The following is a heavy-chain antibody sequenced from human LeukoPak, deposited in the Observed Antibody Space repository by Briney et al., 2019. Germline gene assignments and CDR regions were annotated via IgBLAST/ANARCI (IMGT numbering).Heavy chain of an antibody. CDR1: GFTFSSYW. Sequence: GGSLRLSCAASGFTFSSYWMSWVRQAPGKGLEWVSVIYSGGTTYYADSVKGRSTISRDTSKNTVYLQMDSLRAEDTAVYHCARGTTDILTGYYYYGMDVWGQGTTVTVSS. CDR3: ARGTTDILTGYYYYGMDV. V-gene: IGHV3-53*01. D-gene: IGHD3-9*01. J-gene: IGHJ6*02. CDR2: IYSGGTT.